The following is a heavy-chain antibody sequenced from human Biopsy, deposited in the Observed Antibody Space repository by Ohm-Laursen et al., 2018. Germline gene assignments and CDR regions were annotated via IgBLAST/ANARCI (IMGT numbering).Heavy chain of an antibody. CDR3: ARFIVPSLHCSNGVCPIRWFDP. Sequence: TLSLTCAVYGGTYSGYYWSWIRQPPGKGLEWIGEVHHDGRANYNPSLKSRVTISGDMSEKQFSLKLSGVTAADTAVYYCARFIVPSLHCSNGVCPIRWFDPWGQGTLVTVFS. CDR2: VHHDGRA. V-gene: IGHV4-34*01. D-gene: IGHD2-2*01. J-gene: IGHJ5*01. CDR1: GGTYSGYY.